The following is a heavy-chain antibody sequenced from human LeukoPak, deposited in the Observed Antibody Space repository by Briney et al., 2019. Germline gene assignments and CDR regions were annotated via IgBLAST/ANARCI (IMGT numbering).Heavy chain of an antibody. J-gene: IGHJ4*02. V-gene: IGHV1-18*01. CDR1: GYTFTIYG. Sequence: ASVKVSFKASGYTFTIYGISWVRQAPGQGLEWMGWISAYNGNKNYAQKLQGRVTMTTDTSTSTAYMELRSLRSDDTAVYYCARDTGITGTSKLFDYWGQGTLVTVSS. CDR3: ARDTGITGTSKLFDY. CDR2: ISAYNGNK. D-gene: IGHD1-20*01.